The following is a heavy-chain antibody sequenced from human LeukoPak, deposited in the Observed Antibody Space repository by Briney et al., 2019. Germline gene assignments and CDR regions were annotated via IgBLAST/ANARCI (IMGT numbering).Heavy chain of an antibody. J-gene: IGHJ3*02. Sequence: PSETLSLTCTVSGGSISSSSYYWGWIRQPPGKGLEWIGSIYYSGSTYYNPSLKSRVTISVDTSKNQFSLKLSSVTAADTAVYYCARVGATEAFDIWGQGTMVTVSS. D-gene: IGHD1-26*01. CDR2: IYYSGST. CDR3: ARVGATEAFDI. V-gene: IGHV4-39*01. CDR1: GGSISSSSYY.